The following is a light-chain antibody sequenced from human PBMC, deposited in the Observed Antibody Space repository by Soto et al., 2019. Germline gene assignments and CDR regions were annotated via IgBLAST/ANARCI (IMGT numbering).Light chain of an antibody. CDR2: DNT. Sequence: QSVLTQPPSVSGAPGLRVTISCTGTRSNIGAGYDVHWYQQLPGTAPKLLIYDNTSRPSGVPDRFSGSKSGTSASLAITGLQAEDEADYYCQSYDSSLSGVLFGGGTKVTVL. CDR3: QSYDSSLSGVL. V-gene: IGLV1-40*01. J-gene: IGLJ2*01. CDR1: RSNIGAGYD.